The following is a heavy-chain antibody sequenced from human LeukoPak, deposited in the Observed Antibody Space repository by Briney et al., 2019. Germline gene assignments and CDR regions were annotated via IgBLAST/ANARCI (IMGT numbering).Heavy chain of an antibody. V-gene: IGHV1-2*02. J-gene: IGHJ4*02. Sequence: ASVRVSCKASGYTCTGYYMHWVRQAPGQGLEWMGWINPNSGGTNYAQKFQGRVTMTRDTSFSTAYMELSRLRSDDTAVYYCARGPMVRGFIINPLDYWGQGTLVTVSS. D-gene: IGHD3-10*01. CDR1: GYTCTGYY. CDR2: INPNSGGT. CDR3: ARGPMVRGFIINPLDY.